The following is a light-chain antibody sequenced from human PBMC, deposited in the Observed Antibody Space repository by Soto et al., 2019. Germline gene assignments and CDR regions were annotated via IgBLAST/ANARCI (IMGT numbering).Light chain of an antibody. J-gene: IGKJ5*01. CDR2: GAS. CDR1: DRVASR. Sequence: ERAMSLSPAKMSASPGERVTLSCRDSDRVASRVSWYQQTPGQARRLILCGASTRATGFPARFSGSGSGAEFTLTISILQAEDFVVYRWQQYHYWPITFGQGTRLEI. CDR3: QQYHYWPIT. V-gene: IGKV3-15*01.